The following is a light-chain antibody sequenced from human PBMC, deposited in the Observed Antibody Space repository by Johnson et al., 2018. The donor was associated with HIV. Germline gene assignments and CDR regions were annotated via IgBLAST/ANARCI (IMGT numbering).Light chain of an antibody. CDR3: GTWDDSLSTGGV. Sequence: QSVLTQPPSVSAAPGQKVTISCSGSSSNIGNNYVSWYQQLPGTAPKLLIYENNKRPSGIPDRFSGSKSGTSATLGITGLQTGDEADYYCGTWDDSLSTGGVFGDGTKVTVL. CDR2: ENN. CDR1: SSNIGNNY. V-gene: IGLV1-51*02. J-gene: IGLJ1*01.